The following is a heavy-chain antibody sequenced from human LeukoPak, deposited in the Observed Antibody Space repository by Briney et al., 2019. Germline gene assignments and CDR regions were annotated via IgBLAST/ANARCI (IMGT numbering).Heavy chain of an antibody. V-gene: IGHV1-8*01. D-gene: IGHD6-13*01. CDR2: MNPNSGNT. CDR3: ARVREYIAAGGHYYYYYMDV. Sequence: ASVKVSCKASGYTFTSYDINWVRQATGQGLEWMGWMNPNSGNTGYAQKFQGRVTMTRNTSISTAYMELSSLRSEDTAVYYCARVREYIAAGGHYYYYYMDVWGKGTTVTISS. J-gene: IGHJ6*03. CDR1: GYTFTSYD.